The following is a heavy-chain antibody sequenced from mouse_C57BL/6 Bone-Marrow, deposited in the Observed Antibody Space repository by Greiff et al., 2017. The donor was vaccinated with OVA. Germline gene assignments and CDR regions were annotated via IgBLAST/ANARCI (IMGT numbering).Heavy chain of an antibody. CDR3: AIPIYYGNYAWFAY. CDR1: GYTFTSYW. D-gene: IGHD2-1*01. CDR2: IHPSDSDT. J-gene: IGHJ3*01. Sequence: VQLQQPGAELVKPGASVKVSCKASGYTFTSYWMHWVKQRPGQGLEWIGRIHPSDSDTNYNQKFKGKAILTVDKSSSPAYMQLSSLTSEDSAVYYCAIPIYYGNYAWFAYWGQGTLVTVSA. V-gene: IGHV1-74*01.